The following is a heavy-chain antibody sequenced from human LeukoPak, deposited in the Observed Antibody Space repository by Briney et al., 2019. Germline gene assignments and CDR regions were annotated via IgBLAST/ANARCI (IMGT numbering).Heavy chain of an antibody. V-gene: IGHV3-30*18. D-gene: IGHD6-19*01. J-gene: IGHJ4*02. CDR2: ISYDGSNK. CDR3: AKDLLSAVAGIFDY. CDR1: GFTFSDYY. Sequence: GGSLRLSCAASGFTFSDYYMSWIRQAPGKGLEWVAVISYDGSNKYYADSVKGRFTISRDNSKNTLYLQMNSLRAEDTAVYYCAKDLLSAVAGIFDYWGQGTLVTVSS.